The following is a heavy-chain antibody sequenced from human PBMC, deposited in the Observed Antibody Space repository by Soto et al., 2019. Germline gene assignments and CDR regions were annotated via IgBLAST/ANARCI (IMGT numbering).Heavy chain of an antibody. D-gene: IGHD3-22*01. V-gene: IGHV4-59*01. J-gene: IGHJ6*02. CDR3: ARSAKFYYYDSSGGAYYYYGMDV. CDR2: IYYSGST. CDR1: GGSISSYY. Sequence: SETLSLTCTVSGGSISSYYWSWIRQPPGKGLEWIGYIYYSGSTNYNPSLKSRVTISVDTSKNQFSLKLSSVTAADTAVYYCARSAKFYYYDSSGGAYYYYGMDVWGQGTTVTVSS.